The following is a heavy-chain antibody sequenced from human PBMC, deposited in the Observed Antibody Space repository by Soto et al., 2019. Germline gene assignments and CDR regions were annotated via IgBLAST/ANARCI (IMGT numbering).Heavy chain of an antibody. Sequence: PGGSLRLSCAASGFTFSTCGMHWVRQAPGKGLEWMTVIWYDGSQKYYGDSVNGRFTISRDNSKNTVYLQMNSLRVEDTAVYYCVKDHCGGDCYSEPYFDFWGRGSQVTVSS. CDR1: GFTFSTCG. J-gene: IGHJ4*02. V-gene: IGHV3-33*06. D-gene: IGHD2-21*02. CDR3: VKDHCGGDCYSEPYFDF. CDR2: IWYDGSQK.